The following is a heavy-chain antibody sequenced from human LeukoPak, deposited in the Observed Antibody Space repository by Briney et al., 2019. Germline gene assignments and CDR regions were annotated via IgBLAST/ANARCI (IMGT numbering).Heavy chain of an antibody. CDR1: GFTVSDIY. CDR3: AKADCSGGSCYSVAGYFDY. V-gene: IGHV3-53*05. CDR2: IYSGGST. J-gene: IGHJ4*02. D-gene: IGHD2-15*01. Sequence: GGSLRLSCAIPGFTVSDIYMTWVRQAPGKGPEWVSIIYSGGSTYYADSVKGRFTISRDISKNTVYLQMNSLRAEDTAVYYCAKADCSGGSCYSVAGYFDYWGQGTLVTVSS.